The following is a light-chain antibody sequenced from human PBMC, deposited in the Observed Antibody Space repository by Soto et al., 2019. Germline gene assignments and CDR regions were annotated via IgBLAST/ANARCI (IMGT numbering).Light chain of an antibody. J-gene: IGLJ2*01. CDR3: SSYTTDTTLV. CDR2: EVT. V-gene: IGLV2-18*02. CDR1: SSDVGSYNR. Sequence: QAVVTQPPSVSGSPGQSVTISCTGTSSDVGSYNRVSWYQQPPGTAPKLMIYEVTNRPSGVPDRFSGTKSGNTASLTISGLQAEDEAYYYCSSYTTDTTLVFGGGTKLTVL.